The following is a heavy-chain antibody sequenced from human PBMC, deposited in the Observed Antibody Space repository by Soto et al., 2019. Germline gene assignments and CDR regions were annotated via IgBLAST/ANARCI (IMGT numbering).Heavy chain of an antibody. CDR3: ARGSFGPYCDYVSNVNWLDP. CDR2: IYYSGST. Sequence: SETMSLTCTVSGGSISSGGYYWSWIRQHPGKGLEWIGYIYYSGSTYYNPSLKSRVTISVDTSKNQFSLKLSSVTAADTAVYYWARGSFGPYCDYVSNVNWLDPWGQGTLLTVSS. D-gene: IGHD4-17*01. CDR1: GGSISSGGYY. J-gene: IGHJ5*02. V-gene: IGHV4-31*03.